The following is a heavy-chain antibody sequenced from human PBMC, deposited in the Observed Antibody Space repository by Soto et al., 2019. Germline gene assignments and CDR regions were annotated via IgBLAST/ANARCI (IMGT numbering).Heavy chain of an antibody. V-gene: IGHV1-18*01. CDR2: ISAYNGNT. Sequence: ASVKVSCKASGYTFTSYGISWVRQAPGQGLEWMGWISAYNGNTNYAQKLQGRVTMTTDTSTSTAYMELRSLRSDDTAVYYCARLRFLEWLSIDFDYWAQGTLVTGSS. CDR3: ARLRFLEWLSIDFDY. D-gene: IGHD3-3*01. J-gene: IGHJ4*02. CDR1: GYTFTSYG.